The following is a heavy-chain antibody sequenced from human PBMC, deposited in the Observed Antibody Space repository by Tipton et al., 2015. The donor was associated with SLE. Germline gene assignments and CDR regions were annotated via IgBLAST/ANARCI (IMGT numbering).Heavy chain of an antibody. CDR3: ARPDRM. D-gene: IGHD1-14*01. J-gene: IGHJ3*02. Sequence: TLSLTCTVSGGSISGTNYYWSWIRQPAGKGLEWIGRVHTSGNTNYNPSLQSRVTISVDTPKNEFYLKLRSVTAADTAVYYCARPDRMWGQGTMVAVSS. V-gene: IGHV4-61*02. CDR2: VHTSGNT. CDR1: GGSISGTNYY.